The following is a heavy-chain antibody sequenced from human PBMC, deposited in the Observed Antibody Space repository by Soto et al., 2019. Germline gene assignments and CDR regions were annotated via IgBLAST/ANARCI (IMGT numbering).Heavy chain of an antibody. CDR1: GYTFTSYA. Sequence: ASVKVSCKASGYTFTSYAMHWVRQAPGQRLEWMGWINVGNGNTKYSQKFQGRVTITRDTSASTAYMELSSLRSEDTAVYYCARDRRDYYYDSSGYYPNDAFDIWGQGTMVTVS. J-gene: IGHJ3*02. D-gene: IGHD3-22*01. CDR2: INVGNGNT. V-gene: IGHV1-3*01. CDR3: ARDRRDYYYDSSGYYPNDAFDI.